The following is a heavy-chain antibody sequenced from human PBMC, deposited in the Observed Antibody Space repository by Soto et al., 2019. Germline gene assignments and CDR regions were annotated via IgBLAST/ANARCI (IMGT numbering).Heavy chain of an antibody. CDR3: ARSSMLPVDDFHF. V-gene: IGHV4-30-4*01. CDR2: IYYSGTT. D-gene: IGHD3-16*01. Sequence: PSETLSITCSVSGGSINSYTNYWSWIRQTPSRGLEWIGYIYYSGTTYYNPSLKSRVTISIDTSKNQFSLSLTSVVAADTAVYYWARSSMLPVDDFHFWGQGNAVTVFS. J-gene: IGHJ4*02. CDR1: GGSINSYTNY.